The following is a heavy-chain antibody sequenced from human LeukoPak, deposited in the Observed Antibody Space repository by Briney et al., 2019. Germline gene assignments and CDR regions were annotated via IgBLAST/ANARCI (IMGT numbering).Heavy chain of an antibody. D-gene: IGHD2-2*01. CDR1: GYTFTSYG. Sequence: ASVKVSCKASGYTFTSYGISWVRQAPGQGLEWMGWISAYNGNTNCAQKLQGRVTMTTDTSTSTAYMELRSLRSDDTAVYYCARAYGIYCSSTSCSYNWFDPWGQGTLVTVSS. V-gene: IGHV1-18*01. CDR2: ISAYNGNT. CDR3: ARAYGIYCSSTSCSYNWFDP. J-gene: IGHJ5*02.